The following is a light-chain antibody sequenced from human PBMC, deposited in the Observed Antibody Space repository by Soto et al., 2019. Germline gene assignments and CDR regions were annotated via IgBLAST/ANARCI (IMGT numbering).Light chain of an antibody. CDR3: QQYDYWPRT. CDR1: QSVSSN. CDR2: GVS. J-gene: IGKJ1*01. Sequence: EIVMTQSPATLSVTPGERATLSCRASQSVSSNLAWYQQKPGQAPRLLLFGVSNRATGIPARFSGSGSGTDFSLTISSLQSEDFAVYYCQQYDYWPRTFGQGTKVDIK. V-gene: IGKV3-15*01.